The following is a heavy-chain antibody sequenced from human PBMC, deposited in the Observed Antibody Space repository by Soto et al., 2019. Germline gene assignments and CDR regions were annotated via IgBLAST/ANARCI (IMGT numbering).Heavy chain of an antibody. D-gene: IGHD5-18*01. CDR2: MSYDGSKK. CDR1: GFSSSSYG. CDR3: ATIQLWSYFDY. Sequence: LRLSCAASGFSSSSYGMHWVRQAPGKGLEWVALMSYDGSKKYYADSVKGRFIISRDKSKNTLYLQMNSLRAEDTAVYYCATIQLWSYFDYWGQGTLVTVSS. J-gene: IGHJ4*02. V-gene: IGHV3-30*03.